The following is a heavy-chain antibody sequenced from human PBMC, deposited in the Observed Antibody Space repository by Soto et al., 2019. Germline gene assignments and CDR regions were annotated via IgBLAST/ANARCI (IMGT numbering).Heavy chain of an antibody. CDR3: ATWHEREHAYDV. V-gene: IGHV3-53*01. CDR2: LYDLDGS. CDR1: GFTFRPYD. D-gene: IGHD1-1*01. J-gene: IGHJ3*01. Sequence: PGGSLRLSCAASGFTFRPYDMSWVRQAPGKGLEWVSALYDLDGSFYAASVKGRFTTSSDSSKTTVYLQMNDLRPDDTAVYYCATWHEREHAYDVWGKGSTVTVSS.